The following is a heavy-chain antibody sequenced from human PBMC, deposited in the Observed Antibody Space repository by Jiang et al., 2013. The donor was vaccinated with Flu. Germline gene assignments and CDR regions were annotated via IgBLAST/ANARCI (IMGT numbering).Heavy chain of an antibody. CDR3: ARKSRGASYGLNWFDP. Sequence: KPTQTLTLTCTVSGFSLSNARMGVSWIRQPPGKALEWLAHIFFEMTKKSYSTSLKSRLTISKDTSKSQVVLTMTNMDPVDTATYYCARKSRGASYGLNWFDPWGQGTLVTVSS. V-gene: IGHV2-26*01. J-gene: IGHJ5*02. CDR2: IFFEMTKK. CDR1: GFSLSNARMG. D-gene: IGHD5-18*01.